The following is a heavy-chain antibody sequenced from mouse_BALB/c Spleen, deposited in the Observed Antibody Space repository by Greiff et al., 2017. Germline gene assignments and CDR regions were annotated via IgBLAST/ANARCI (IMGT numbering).Heavy chain of an antibody. CDR2: ISNGGGST. V-gene: IGHV5-12-2*01. CDR1: GFTFSSYT. J-gene: IGHJ4*01. Sequence: EVKLVESGGGLVQPGGSLKLSCAASGFTFSSYTMSWVRQTPEKRLEWVAYISNGGGSTYYPDTVKGRFTISRDNAKNTLYLQMSSLKSEDTAMYYCARHCPNWEDAMDYWGQGTSVTVSS. CDR3: ARHCPNWEDAMDY. D-gene: IGHD4-1*01.